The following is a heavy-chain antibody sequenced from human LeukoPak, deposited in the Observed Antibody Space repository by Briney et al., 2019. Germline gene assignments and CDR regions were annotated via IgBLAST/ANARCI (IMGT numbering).Heavy chain of an antibody. V-gene: IGHV3-33*01. CDR3: ARGPGSYYHMDV. CDR2: IWSDGINK. Sequence: PRGSLRLSCAASGFTFSICGMHGVRQAPGKGRVGVAVIWSDGINKYYADSVKGRFSISREHPKNTLYLQMNSLRAEDRGIYYFARGPGSYYHMDVWGKGTTVIVSS. D-gene: IGHD3-10*01. CDR1: GFTFSICG. J-gene: IGHJ6*03.